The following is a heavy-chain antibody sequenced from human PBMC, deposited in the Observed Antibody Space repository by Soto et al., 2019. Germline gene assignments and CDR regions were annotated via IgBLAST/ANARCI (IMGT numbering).Heavy chain of an antibody. CDR1: GGSISSSSYY. V-gene: IGHV4-39*01. CDR3: ASVGYYDSSGYLRPRYYYYGMDV. CDR2: IYYSGST. J-gene: IGHJ6*02. D-gene: IGHD3-22*01. Sequence: ASETLSLTCTVSGGSISSSSYYWGWIRQPPGKGLEWIGSIYYSGSTYYNPSLKSRVTISVDTSKNQFSLKLSSVTAADTAVYYCASVGYYDSSGYLRPRYYYYGMDVWGQGTTVTVSS.